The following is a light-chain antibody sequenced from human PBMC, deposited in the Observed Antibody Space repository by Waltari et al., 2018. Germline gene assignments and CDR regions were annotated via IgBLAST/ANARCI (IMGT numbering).Light chain of an antibody. V-gene: IGLV3-1*01. Sequence: SYELTQPPSVSVSPGQRATITCSAENLGRKYVCWYQQRSGQSPVLVKYQDSHRPSGIPERFSGSNSGNTATLTISGTQTMDEADYYCQAWDSATVLFGGGTKLTVL. CDR2: QDS. CDR1: NLGRKY. J-gene: IGLJ3*02. CDR3: QAWDSATVL.